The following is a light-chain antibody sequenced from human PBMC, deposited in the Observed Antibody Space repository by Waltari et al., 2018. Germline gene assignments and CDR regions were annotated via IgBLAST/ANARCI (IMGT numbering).Light chain of an antibody. CDR1: QSVSSSY. J-gene: IGKJ2*01. CDR3: QQYGSSLPYT. CDR2: GAS. V-gene: IGKV3-20*01. Sequence: EIVLTPSPGTLSLSPGETATPPCRASQSVSSSYLAWYQQKPGQAPRLLIYGASSRATGIPDRFSGSGSGTDFTLTISRLEPEDFAVYYCQQYGSSLPYTFGQGTKLEIK.